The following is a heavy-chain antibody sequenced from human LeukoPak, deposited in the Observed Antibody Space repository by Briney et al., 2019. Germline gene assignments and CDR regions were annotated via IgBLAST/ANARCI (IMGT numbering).Heavy chain of an antibody. J-gene: IGHJ4*02. Sequence: GGSLRLSCAASGFTFSSYAMNWVRQAPGKGLEWVSGISGRGGNTYYADSVKGRFTISRDNSKNTLYLQMNSLKAEDTAVYYCAIEQWELKYWGQGTLVTVSS. CDR2: ISGRGGNT. D-gene: IGHD1-26*01. V-gene: IGHV3-23*01. CDR1: GFTFSSYA. CDR3: AIEQWELKY.